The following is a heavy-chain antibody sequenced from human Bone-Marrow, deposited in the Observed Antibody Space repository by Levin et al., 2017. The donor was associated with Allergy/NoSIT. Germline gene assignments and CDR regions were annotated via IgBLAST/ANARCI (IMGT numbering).Heavy chain of an antibody. Sequence: PSETLSLTCAASGFTFSSYAMSWVRQAPGKGLEWVSSISGSGGNTYYADSVKGRFTISRDNSKNTLYLQMNSLRVEDTAVYYCAKMARASGWSGEDYWGQGTLVTVSS. D-gene: IGHD6-19*01. CDR3: AKMARASGWSGEDY. CDR2: ISGSGGNT. J-gene: IGHJ4*02. V-gene: IGHV3-23*01. CDR1: GFTFSSYA.